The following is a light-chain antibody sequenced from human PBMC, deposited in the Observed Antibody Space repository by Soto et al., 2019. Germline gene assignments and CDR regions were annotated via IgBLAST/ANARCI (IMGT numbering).Light chain of an antibody. CDR3: QQYNYWPQT. V-gene: IGKV3-15*01. J-gene: IGKJ1*01. CDR1: QSVSSN. CDR2: GAS. Sequence: EIVMTQSPATLSVSPGERATLSCWASQSVSSNLAWYQQKPGQAPRLLIYGASTRATGIPARFSGSGSGTESTLTISSLQSEDFAVYYCQQYNYWPQTFGQGTKVEIK.